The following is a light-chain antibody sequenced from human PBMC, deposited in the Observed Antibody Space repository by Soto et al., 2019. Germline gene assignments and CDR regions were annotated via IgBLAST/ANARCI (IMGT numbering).Light chain of an antibody. J-gene: IGKJ1*01. Sequence: DIQLTQSPSTLSASVGDRVTITCRASQSISGWLAWSQQKPGKAPKLLIFDASTLEVGVPSRFSGSASGTEFTLTISSLQPDDFATYYCQQYNTPRWTFGQGTKVEVK. CDR3: QQYNTPRWT. V-gene: IGKV1-5*01. CDR1: QSISGW. CDR2: DAS.